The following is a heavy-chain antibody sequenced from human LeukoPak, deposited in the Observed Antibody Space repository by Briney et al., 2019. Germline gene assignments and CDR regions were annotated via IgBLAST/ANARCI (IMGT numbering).Heavy chain of an antibody. V-gene: IGHV3-30-3*01. D-gene: IGHD3-22*01. Sequence: PGGSLRLSCAASGFTFSSYAMHWVRQAPGKGLEWVAVISYDGSNKYYADSVKGRFTISRDNSKNTLYLQMNSLRAEDTAVYYCTRAERVLLGVVVTPYYFDYWGQGTLVTVSS. CDR2: ISYDGSNK. CDR1: GFTFSSYA. CDR3: TRAERVLLGVVVTPYYFDY. J-gene: IGHJ4*02.